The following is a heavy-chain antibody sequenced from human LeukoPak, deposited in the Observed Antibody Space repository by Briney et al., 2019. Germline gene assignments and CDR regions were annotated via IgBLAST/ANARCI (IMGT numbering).Heavy chain of an antibody. CDR2: ISGSGGST. J-gene: IGHJ6*02. CDR1: GFTVSSNY. CDR3: AKGDRMGAPPTFPYYYYGMDV. V-gene: IGHV3-23*01. Sequence: GGSLRLSCAASGFTVSSNYMSWVRQAPGKGLEWVSVISGSGGSTYYADSVKGRFTISRDNSKNTLYLQMNSLRAEDTAVYYCAKGDRMGAPPTFPYYYYGMDVWGQGTTVTVSS. D-gene: IGHD1-26*01.